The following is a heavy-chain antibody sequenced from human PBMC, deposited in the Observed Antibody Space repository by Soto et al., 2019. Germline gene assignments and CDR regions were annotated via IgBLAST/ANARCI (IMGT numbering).Heavy chain of an antibody. CDR2: IWYDGSNK. J-gene: IGHJ4*02. CDR1: GFTFSSYG. CDR3: ARAPGDHDFDY. V-gene: IGHV3-33*01. Sequence: GGSLRLSCAASGFTFSSYGMHWVRQAPGKGLEWVAVIWYDGSNKYYADSVKGRFTISRDNSKNTLYLQMNSLRAEDTAVYYCARAPGDHDFDYWGQGTLVTVPS.